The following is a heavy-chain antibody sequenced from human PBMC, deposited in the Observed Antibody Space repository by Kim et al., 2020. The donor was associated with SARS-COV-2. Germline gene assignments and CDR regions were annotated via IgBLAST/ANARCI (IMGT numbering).Heavy chain of an antibody. D-gene: IGHD2-2*01. CDR3: ARSEQVPARNWFDP. Sequence: NPSLKSRVTISVDTSKNQFSLKLSSVTAADTAVYYCARSEQVPARNWFDPWGQGTLVTVSS. J-gene: IGHJ5*02. V-gene: IGHV4-4*09.